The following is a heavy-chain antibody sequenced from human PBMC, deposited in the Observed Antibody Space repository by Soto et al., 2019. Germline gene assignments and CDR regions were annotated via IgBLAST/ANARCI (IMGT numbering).Heavy chain of an antibody. CDR3: ARDKGSKAWYYFFDF. CDR2: ISAYNGNT. V-gene: IGHV1-18*01. D-gene: IGHD1-26*01. J-gene: IGHJ4*02. Sequence: GASVKVSCKASGYTFTTYGIAWVRQAPGQGLEWLGWISAYNGNTNYAQKFQGGVTMTTETSTNTAYMEVRSLRSDDTAVYYCARDKGSKAWYYFFDFWGQGTLVTVSS. CDR1: GYTFTTYG.